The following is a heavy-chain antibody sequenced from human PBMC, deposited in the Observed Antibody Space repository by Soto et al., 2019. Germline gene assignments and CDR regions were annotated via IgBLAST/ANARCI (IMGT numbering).Heavy chain of an antibody. CDR2: ISAYNGNT. D-gene: IGHD6-13*01. Sequence: QVQLVQSGAEVKKPGASVKVSCKASGYTFTSYGISWVRQAPGQGLEWMGWISAYNGNTNYAQKLQGRVTMTTDTSTGTAYLQRRSLGSDDQAVYYCAKEGSGSSWHPPPRRPGPQYYYYYGMDVWGQGTTVTVSS. V-gene: IGHV1-18*04. J-gene: IGHJ6*02. CDR3: AKEGSGSSWHPPPRRPGPQYYYYYGMDV. CDR1: GYTFTSYG.